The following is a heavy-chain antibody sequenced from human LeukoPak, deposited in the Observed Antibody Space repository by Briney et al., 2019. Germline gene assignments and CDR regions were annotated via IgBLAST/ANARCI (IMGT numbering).Heavy chain of an antibody. D-gene: IGHD3-22*01. CDR2: IKTDGSEK. Sequence: GGSLRLSCEGSGFTFSKYWMGWVRHAPGKGLQWVANIKTDGSEKYYVDSVKGRFTISRDNAKNSLYLQMNSLRAEDTAVYYCATYSSLNRREFQYWGQGTLLTAPS. CDR3: ATYSSLNRREFQY. CDR1: GFTFSKYW. J-gene: IGHJ1*01. V-gene: IGHV3-7*01.